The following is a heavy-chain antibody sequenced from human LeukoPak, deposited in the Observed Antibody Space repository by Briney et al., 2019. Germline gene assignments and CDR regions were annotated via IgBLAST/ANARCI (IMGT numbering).Heavy chain of an antibody. J-gene: IGHJ6*02. CDR3: AREGAAATTTYYYYGMDV. Sequence: PGGSLRLSCAASGFTVSSNYMSWVRQAPGKGLEWVSVIYSGGSTYYADSVKGRFTISRDNSKNTLYLQMNSLRAEDTAVYYCAREGAAATTTYYYYGMDVWGQGTTVTVSS. CDR2: IYSGGST. V-gene: IGHV3-53*01. CDR1: GFTVSSNY. D-gene: IGHD6-13*01.